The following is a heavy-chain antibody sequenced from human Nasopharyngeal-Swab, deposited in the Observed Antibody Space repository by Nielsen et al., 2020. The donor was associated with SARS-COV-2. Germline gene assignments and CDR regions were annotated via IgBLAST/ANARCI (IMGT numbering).Heavy chain of an antibody. CDR2: IYSGGST. D-gene: IGHD5-12*01. J-gene: IGHJ4*02. CDR3: ARDRGSNFDY. Sequence: VRQAPGKGLEWVSVIYSGGSTYYADSVKGRFTISRDNSKNTLYLQMNSLRAEDTAVYYCARDRGSNFDYWGQGTLVTVSS. V-gene: IGHV3-53*01.